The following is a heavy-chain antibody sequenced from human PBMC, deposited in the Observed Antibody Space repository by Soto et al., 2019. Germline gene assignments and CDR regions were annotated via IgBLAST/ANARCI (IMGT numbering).Heavy chain of an antibody. D-gene: IGHD1-26*01. J-gene: IGHJ4*02. CDR1: GYTFTNYD. V-gene: IGHV1-8*01. Sequence: QVQLVQSGAEVKKPGTSVRISCKTSGYTFTNYDINWVRQAAGQGLEWMGWMNPKSGYTGSARKCQGRVTLNRDNSMTTDYMELSSLRYADTAVYYCARVMGSVDYWGQGTLVTVSS. CDR3: ARVMGSVDY. CDR2: MNPKSGYT.